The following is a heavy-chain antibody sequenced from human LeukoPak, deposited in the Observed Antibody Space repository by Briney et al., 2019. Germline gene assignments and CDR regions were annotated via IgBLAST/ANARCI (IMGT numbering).Heavy chain of an antibody. CDR3: AQKAPFSPAYSQQ. V-gene: IGHV4-4*07. CDR1: GSSFNTYY. D-gene: IGHD2/OR15-2a*01. Sequence: SETLSLTCSVSGSSFNTYYWSWIRQPAGKALEWIGRIHTSGSADYSPSLQSRVTISVDMSKKEFSLKLTSVTAADTAVYYCAQKAPFSPAYSQQWGQGTLVTVSS. J-gene: IGHJ1*01. CDR2: IHTSGSA.